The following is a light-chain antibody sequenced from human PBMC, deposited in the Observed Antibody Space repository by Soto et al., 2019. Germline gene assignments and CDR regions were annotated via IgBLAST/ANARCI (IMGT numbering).Light chain of an antibody. J-gene: IGKJ2*01. CDR3: QQYGSSPRT. CDR1: QSVSSK. CDR2: TAS. V-gene: IGKV3-20*01. Sequence: EIVMTQSPGTLSVSPGERVTLSCRASQSVSSKVAWYQQKPGQAPRLLIFTASLRATGVPDRFSGSGSGTDFTLTISRLEPEDFAVYYCQQYGSSPRTFGQGTKLEIK.